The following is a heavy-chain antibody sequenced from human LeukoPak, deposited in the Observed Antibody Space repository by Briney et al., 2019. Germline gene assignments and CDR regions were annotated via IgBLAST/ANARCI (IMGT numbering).Heavy chain of an antibody. V-gene: IGHV3-64*01. Sequence: GGSLRLSCAASGFTFSSYAMHWVRQAPGKGLEYVSAISSNGGSTYYANSVKGRFTISRDNSKNTLYIQMGSLRAEDMAVYYCARQTRIVVVPAALDYWGQGTLVTVSS. CDR1: GFTFSSYA. J-gene: IGHJ4*02. CDR3: ARQTRIVVVPAALDY. CDR2: ISSNGGST. D-gene: IGHD2-2*01.